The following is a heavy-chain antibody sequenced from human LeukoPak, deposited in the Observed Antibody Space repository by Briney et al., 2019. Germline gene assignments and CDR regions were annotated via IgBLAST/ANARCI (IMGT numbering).Heavy chain of an antibody. CDR1: GFTFSSYA. CDR3: AKEDYGGNSKTFDI. J-gene: IGHJ3*02. CDR2: VTNSGSST. D-gene: IGHD4-23*01. Sequence: TGGSLRLSCAASGFTFSSYAMAWIRQAPGKGLEWVSTVTNSGSSTYYADSVKGRFTISRDNSKNTLFLQMNSLRAEDTAVYYCAKEDYGGNSKTFDIWGQGTMVTVSS. V-gene: IGHV3-23*01.